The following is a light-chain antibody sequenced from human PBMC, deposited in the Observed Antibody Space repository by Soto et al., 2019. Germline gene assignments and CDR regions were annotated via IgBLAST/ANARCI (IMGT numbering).Light chain of an antibody. J-gene: IGKJ4*01. CDR3: QQRTKWLS. CDR1: QSVDSY. V-gene: IGKV3-11*01. Sequence: EIVLTQSPATLSLSPGERATLSCRASQSVDSYLAWYQRKPGQAPRLLIYDASNRATGIPARFSASGSGTDFTLTISSLEPEDFAVYYCQQRTKWLSFGGGTKVEIK. CDR2: DAS.